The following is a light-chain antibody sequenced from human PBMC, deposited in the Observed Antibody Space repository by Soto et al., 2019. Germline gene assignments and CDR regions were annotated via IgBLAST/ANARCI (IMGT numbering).Light chain of an antibody. CDR3: SSYAGSNFGV. CDR2: EVN. Sequence: QSALTQPPSASGSPGQSVTISCTGTSSDVGGYNYVSWYQQQSGKAPKLMIYEVNKRPSGVPDRFSGSKSGNTASLTVSGLQAEDEADYYCSSYAGSNFGVFGGGTKVTVL. V-gene: IGLV2-8*01. CDR1: SSDVGGYNY. J-gene: IGLJ3*02.